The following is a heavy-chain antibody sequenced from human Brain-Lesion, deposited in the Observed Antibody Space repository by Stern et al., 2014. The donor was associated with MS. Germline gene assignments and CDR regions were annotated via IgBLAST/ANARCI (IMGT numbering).Heavy chain of an antibody. D-gene: IGHD2-15*01. J-gene: IGHJ5*02. Sequence: VQLEESGPGLVKPSETLSLTCTVAGGSVSSTSYAWAWIRQPPGKGLEWIGTIYYSGNTYYSPSLKSRLTISLDTSKNPFSLQRRSVTAADTAVYYCAGEEDIRYCSGGSCTGNWFDPWGQGTLVTVSS. CDR3: AGEEDIRYCSGGSCTGNWFDP. CDR2: IYYSGNT. V-gene: IGHV4-39*01. CDR1: GGSVSSTSYA.